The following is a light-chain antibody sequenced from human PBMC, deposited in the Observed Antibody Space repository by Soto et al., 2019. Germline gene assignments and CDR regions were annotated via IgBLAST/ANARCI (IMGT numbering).Light chain of an antibody. V-gene: IGLV2-8*01. CDR1: SSDVGNYKY. J-gene: IGLJ3*02. CDR2: EVS. Sequence: QSALTQSPSASGSPGQSVTISCTGTSSDVGNYKYVSWYQQHPGKAPKLMIYEVSKRPSGVPDRFSGSKSGNTASLTVSGLQADDEADYYCSSYAGSNNWVFGGGTKVTVL. CDR3: SSYAGSNNWV.